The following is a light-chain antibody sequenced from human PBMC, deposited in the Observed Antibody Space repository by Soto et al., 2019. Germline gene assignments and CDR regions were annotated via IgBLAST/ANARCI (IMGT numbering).Light chain of an antibody. V-gene: IGKV3-15*01. CDR2: RTS. J-gene: IGKJ4*01. CDR1: QSISSN. Sequence: IVMTQSPATLSVSPGERATLSCRASQSISSNLAWYQQKPGQAPRLLMFRTSSRATGFPARFSGSGSGTEFNLTISSLQSEDFGVYYRQQYNNWPRATFGGGTKVDIK. CDR3: QQYNNWPRAT.